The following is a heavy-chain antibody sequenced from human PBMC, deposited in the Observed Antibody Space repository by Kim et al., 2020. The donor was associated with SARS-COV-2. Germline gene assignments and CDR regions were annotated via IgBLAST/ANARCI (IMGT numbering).Heavy chain of an antibody. V-gene: IGHV1-24*01. J-gene: IGHJ6*02. Sequence: ASVKVSCKVSGYTLTELSMHWVRQAPGKGLEWMGGFDPEDGETIYAQKFQGRVTMTEDTSTDTAYMELSSLRSEDTAVYYCVTSPAVAGTYYYYYGMDVWGQGTTVTVSS. CDR3: VTSPAVAGTYYYYYGMDV. CDR2: FDPEDGET. D-gene: IGHD6-19*01. CDR1: GYTLTELS.